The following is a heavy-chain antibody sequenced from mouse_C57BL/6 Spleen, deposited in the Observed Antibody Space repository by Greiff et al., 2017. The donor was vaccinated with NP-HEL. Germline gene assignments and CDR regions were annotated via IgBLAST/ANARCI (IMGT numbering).Heavy chain of an antibody. CDR3: TTDYYDYFAY. CDR2: IDPETGGT. Sequence: VQLQQSGAELVRPGASVTLSCKASGYTFTDYEMHWVKQTPVHGLEWIGAIDPETGGTAYNQKFKGKAILTADKSSSTAYMELRSLTSEDSAVYYCTTDYYDYFAYWGQGTLVTVSA. D-gene: IGHD2-4*01. J-gene: IGHJ3*01. V-gene: IGHV1-15*01. CDR1: GYTFTDYE.